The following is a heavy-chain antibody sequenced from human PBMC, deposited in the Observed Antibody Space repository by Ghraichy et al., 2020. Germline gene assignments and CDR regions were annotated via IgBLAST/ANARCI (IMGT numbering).Heavy chain of an antibody. CDR1: GGSISSGGYY. V-gene: IGHV4-31*03. D-gene: IGHD3-22*01. CDR3: ASRDSSGSVDY. Sequence: TLSLTCTVSGGSISSGGYYWSWIRQHPGKALEWIGYIYYSGSTYYNPSLKSRVTISVDTSKNQFSLKLSSVTAADTAVYYCASRDSSGSVDYWGQGTLVTVSS. J-gene: IGHJ4*02. CDR2: IYYSGST.